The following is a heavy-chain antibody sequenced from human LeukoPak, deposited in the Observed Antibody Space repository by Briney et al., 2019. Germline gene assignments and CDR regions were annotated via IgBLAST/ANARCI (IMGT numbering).Heavy chain of an antibody. CDR3: ARRRDQWLVRVAYFDY. CDR1: GYSISSGYY. D-gene: IGHD6-19*01. Sequence: VKPSETLSLTCTVSGYSISSGYYWGWIRQPPGKGLEWIGSIYHSGSTYYNPSLKSRVTISVDTSKNQFSLKLSSVTAADTAVYYCARRRDQWLVRVAYFDYWGQGTLVTVSS. V-gene: IGHV4-38-2*02. J-gene: IGHJ4*02. CDR2: IYHSGST.